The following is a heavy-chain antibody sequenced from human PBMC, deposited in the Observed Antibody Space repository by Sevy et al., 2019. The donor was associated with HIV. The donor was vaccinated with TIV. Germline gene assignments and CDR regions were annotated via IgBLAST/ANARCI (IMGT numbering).Heavy chain of an antibody. CDR3: ARKYYDFWSGYYTEFDY. J-gene: IGHJ4*02. D-gene: IGHD3-3*01. CDR1: GFTFSSHG. V-gene: IGHV3-48*02. CDR2: ISSDSTTI. Sequence: GSLRLSCAASGFTFSSHGMTWVRQVPGKGLEWLSFISSDSTTIYYAGSVKGRFTISRDNDKNSLYLQMNSLRDEDTAIYYCARKYYDFWSGYYTEFDYWGQGTLVTVSS.